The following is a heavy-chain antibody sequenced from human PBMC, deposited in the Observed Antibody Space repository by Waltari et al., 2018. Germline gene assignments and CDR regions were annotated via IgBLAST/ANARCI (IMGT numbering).Heavy chain of an antibody. D-gene: IGHD3-22*01. CDR3: AREYYDSSGQLDY. CDR2: IYYSGST. Sequence: QVQLQESGPGLVKPSQTLSLTCTVSGGSISSGGYYWSWIRQHPGKVLEGIGYIYYSGSTYYNPSRKSRVTISVDTSKNQFSLKLSSVTAADTAVYYCAREYYDSSGQLDYWGQGTLVTVSS. V-gene: IGHV4-31*03. CDR1: GGSISSGGYY. J-gene: IGHJ4*02.